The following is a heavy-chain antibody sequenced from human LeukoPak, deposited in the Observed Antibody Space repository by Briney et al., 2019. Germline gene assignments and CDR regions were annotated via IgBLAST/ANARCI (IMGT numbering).Heavy chain of an antibody. V-gene: IGHV4-39*01. CDR3: ATLLWFGEFDP. CDR2: IYYSGST. D-gene: IGHD3-10*01. Sequence: SETLSLTCTVSGGSISSSSYYWGWIRQPPGKGLEWIGSIYYSGSTYYNPSLKSRVTISVDTSKNQFSLKLSSVTAADTAVYYCATLLWFGEFDPWGQGTLVTVSS. J-gene: IGHJ5*02. CDR1: GGSISSSSYY.